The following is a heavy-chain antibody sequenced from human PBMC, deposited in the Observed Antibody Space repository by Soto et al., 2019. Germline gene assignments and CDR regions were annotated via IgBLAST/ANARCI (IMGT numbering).Heavy chain of an antibody. CDR1: GFTFSSYS. D-gene: IGHD7-27*01. CDR2: ISSSSSYI. Sequence: GGSLRLSGAASGFTFSSYSMNWVRQAPGKGLEWVSSISSSSSYIYYADSVKGRFTISRDNAKNSLYLQMNSLRAEDTAVYYCARKTGDYYYYYGMDVWGQGTTVTVSS. CDR3: ARKTGDYYYYYGMDV. V-gene: IGHV3-21*01. J-gene: IGHJ6*02.